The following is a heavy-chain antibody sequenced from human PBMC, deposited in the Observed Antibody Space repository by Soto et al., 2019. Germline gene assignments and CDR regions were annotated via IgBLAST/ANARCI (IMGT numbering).Heavy chain of an antibody. CDR2: ISGSGGST. D-gene: IGHD2-15*01. V-gene: IGHV3-23*01. CDR1: GFTFSSYA. J-gene: IGHJ2*01. Sequence: EVQLLESGGGLVQPGGSLRLSCAASGFTFSSYAMSWVRQAPGKGLEWVSAISGSGGSTYYADSVKGRFTIYWDNSKDTLYLPVMSLRAYYTVVYYCAKRWGLVAATLRKANCYFDLWGRSTLVAVSA. CDR3: AKRWGLVAATLRKANCYFDL.